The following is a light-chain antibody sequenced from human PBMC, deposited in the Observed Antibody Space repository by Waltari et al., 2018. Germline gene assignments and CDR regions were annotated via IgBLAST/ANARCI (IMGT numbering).Light chain of an antibody. CDR2: WAS. V-gene: IGKV4-1*01. CDR1: QSVLYSPNNKNY. J-gene: IGKJ5*01. CDR3: QQYYNTPFT. Sequence: DIVMTQSPDSLAVSLGERATIDCKSSQSVLYSPNNKNYLAWYQQKPGQPPKLLIYWASTRESGVPDRFSGSGSGTDFTLTISSLQAEDVAVYYCQQYYNTPFTFGQGTRLEI.